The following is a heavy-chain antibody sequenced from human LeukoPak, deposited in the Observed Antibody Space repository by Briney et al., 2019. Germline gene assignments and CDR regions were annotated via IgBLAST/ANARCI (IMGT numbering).Heavy chain of an antibody. D-gene: IGHD6-19*01. CDR3: AKFRAVAGTGYFDY. CDR1: GFTFSSYG. Sequence: GGSLILSCAASGFTFSSYGMHWVRQAPGKGLEWVSAISGSGGSTYYADSVKGRFTISRDNSKNTLYLQMNSLRAEDTAVYYCAKFRAVAGTGYFDYWGQGILVTVSS. J-gene: IGHJ4*02. V-gene: IGHV3-23*01. CDR2: ISGSGGST.